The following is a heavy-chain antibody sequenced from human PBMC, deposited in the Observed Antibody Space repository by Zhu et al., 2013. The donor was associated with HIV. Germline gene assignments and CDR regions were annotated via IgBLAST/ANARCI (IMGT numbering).Heavy chain of an antibody. CDR3: ARELLSSFSYFDWLPLFYFDY. V-gene: IGHV4-39*07. J-gene: IGHJ4*02. Sequence: QVQLQESGPGLVKPSETLSLTCTVSGGSISSSSYYWGWIRQPPGKGLEWIGSIYYSGSTYYNPSLKSRVTISVDTSKNQFSLKLSSVTAADTAVYYCARELLSSFSYFDWLPLFYFDYWGQGTLVTVSS. D-gene: IGHD3-9*01. CDR2: IYYSGST. CDR1: GGSISSSSYY.